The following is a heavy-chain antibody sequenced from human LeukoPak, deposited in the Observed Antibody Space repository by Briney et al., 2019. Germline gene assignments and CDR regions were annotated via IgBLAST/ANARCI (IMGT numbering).Heavy chain of an antibody. Sequence: ASVKVSCKASGYTFTSYDINWVRQATGQGLEWMGWMNPNSGNTGYAQKFQGRVTITRNTSISTAYMELSSLRSEDTAVYYCARGWGGSYYYTFYYYYYMDVWGKGTTVTVSS. CDR1: GYTFTSYD. CDR3: ARGWGGSYYYTFYYYYYMDV. CDR2: MNPNSGNT. D-gene: IGHD1-26*01. V-gene: IGHV1-8*03. J-gene: IGHJ6*03.